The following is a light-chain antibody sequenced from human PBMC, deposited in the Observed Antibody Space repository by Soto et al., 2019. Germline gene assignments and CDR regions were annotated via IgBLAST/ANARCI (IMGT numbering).Light chain of an antibody. Sequence: SYELTQPPSVSVSPGQTATITCSGDKLGNKYTSWYQQKPDQSPVLIIYQDTRRPSGIPERFSGSNSGTTATLTISGTQAMDEADYYCQAWDSSYVFGTGTKLTVL. CDR2: QDT. CDR3: QAWDSSYV. V-gene: IGLV3-1*01. CDR1: KLGNKY. J-gene: IGLJ1*01.